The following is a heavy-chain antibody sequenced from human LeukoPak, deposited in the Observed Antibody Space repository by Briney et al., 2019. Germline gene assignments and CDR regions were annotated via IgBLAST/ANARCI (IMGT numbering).Heavy chain of an antibody. CDR2: IRAYNDNT. Sequence: ASVKVSCKASGYTFTIYGISWVRQAPGQGRERMGWIRAYNDNTNYAQKLQGGVTMTTDTSTSTAYMELRSLRSDDTAVYYCARGPGYYGSGSVDYWGQGTLVTVSS. J-gene: IGHJ4*02. D-gene: IGHD3-10*01. CDR1: GYTFTIYG. V-gene: IGHV1-18*04. CDR3: ARGPGYYGSGSVDY.